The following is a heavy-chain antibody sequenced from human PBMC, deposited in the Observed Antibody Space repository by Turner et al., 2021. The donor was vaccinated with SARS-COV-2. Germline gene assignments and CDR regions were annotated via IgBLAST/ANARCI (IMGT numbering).Heavy chain of an antibody. J-gene: IGHJ4*02. V-gene: IGHV3-48*03. Sequence: EVQLVESGGGLVQPGGSLRLSCSASGFSFRPFEMNWVRQAPGKGLEWLSYINNGGSTIHYADSVKGRFTVSRDNAKNSLYLQLNSLKAEDTAVYYCAREYYGLLAGYYLDSWGQGTLVTVSS. CDR3: AREYYGLLAGYYLDS. CDR1: GFSFRPFE. D-gene: IGHD3-9*01. CDR2: INNGGSTI.